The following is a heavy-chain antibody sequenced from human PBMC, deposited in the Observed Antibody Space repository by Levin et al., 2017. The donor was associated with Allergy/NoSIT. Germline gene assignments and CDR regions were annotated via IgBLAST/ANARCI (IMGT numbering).Heavy chain of an antibody. J-gene: IGHJ4*02. V-gene: IGHV3-30*18. CDR3: AKDKGEQQLVLDY. CDR1: GFTFSSYG. CDR2: ISYDGSNK. Sequence: PGGSLRLSCAASGFTFSSYGMHWVRQAPGKGLEWVAVISYDGSNKYYADSVKGRFTISRDNSKNTLYLQMNSLRAEDTAVYYCAKDKGEQQLVLDYWGQGTLVTVSS. D-gene: IGHD6-13*01.